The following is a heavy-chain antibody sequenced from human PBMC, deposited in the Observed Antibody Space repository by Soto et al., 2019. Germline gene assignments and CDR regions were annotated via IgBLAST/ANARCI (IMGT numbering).Heavy chain of an antibody. D-gene: IGHD2-21*02. CDR3: ARLVVGGRLCYYYGMDV. CDR2: IYPGDSDT. Sequence: PGESLKISCKGSGYSFTSYWIGWVRQMPGKGLEWMGIIYPGDSDTRYSPSFQGQVTSSADKSISTAYLQWSSLRASDTAMYYCARLVVGGRLCYYYGMDVWGQGSTFAVAS. J-gene: IGHJ6*02. CDR1: GYSFTSYW. V-gene: IGHV5-51*01.